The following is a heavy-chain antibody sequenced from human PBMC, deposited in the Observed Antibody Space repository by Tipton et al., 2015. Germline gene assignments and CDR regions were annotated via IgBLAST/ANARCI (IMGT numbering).Heavy chain of an antibody. CDR1: DGSISSYY. J-gene: IGHJ2*01. V-gene: IGHV4-59*01. CDR2: IYYSGST. D-gene: IGHD4-23*01. Sequence: TLSLTCTVSDGSISSYYWSWIRQPPGKGLEWIGYIYYSGSTNYNPSLKSRVTISVDTSNKQISLNLSSVTAADTAVYYCARALFYGGNTDWYFDLWGRGTLVTVSS. CDR3: ARALFYGGNTDWYFDL.